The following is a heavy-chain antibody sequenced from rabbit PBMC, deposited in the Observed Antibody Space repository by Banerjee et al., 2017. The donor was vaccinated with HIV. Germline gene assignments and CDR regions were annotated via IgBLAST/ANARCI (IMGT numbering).Heavy chain of an antibody. V-gene: IGHV1S40*01. J-gene: IGHJ4*01. CDR3: ARGGYDDYGDYAPGPINL. D-gene: IGHD2-1*01. Sequence: QSLEESGGDLVKPGASLTLTCTASGFSFSSNYYMCWVRQAPGKGLEWIACIYTSSGSTYYASWAKGRFTISKTSSTTVTLQMTSLTAADTATYFCARGGYDDYGDYAPGPINLWGPGTLVTVS. CDR1: GFSFSSNYY. CDR2: IYTSSGST.